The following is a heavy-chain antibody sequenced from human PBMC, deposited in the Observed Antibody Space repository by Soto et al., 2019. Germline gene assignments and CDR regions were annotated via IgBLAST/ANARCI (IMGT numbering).Heavy chain of an antibody. CDR1: GFTFSSYD. CDR3: ARAGGDYVRSDYYYHGMDV. CDR2: IGTAGDT. V-gene: IGHV3-13*01. J-gene: IGHJ6*02. D-gene: IGHD4-17*01. Sequence: LRLSCAASGFTFSSYDMHWVRQATGKGLEWVSAIGTAGDTYYPGSVKGRFTISRENAKNSLYLQMNSLRAGDTAVYYCARAGGDYVRSDYYYHGMDVWGQGTTVTVSS.